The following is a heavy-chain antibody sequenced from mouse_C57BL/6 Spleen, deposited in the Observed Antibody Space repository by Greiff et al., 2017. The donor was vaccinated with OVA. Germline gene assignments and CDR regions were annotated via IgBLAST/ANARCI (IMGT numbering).Heavy chain of an antibody. J-gene: IGHJ4*01. CDR2: ISYDGSN. CDR1: GYSITSGYY. Sequence: EVKLLESGPGLVKPSQSLSLTCSVTGYSITSGYYWNWIRQFPGNKLEWMGYISYDGSNNYNPSLKNRISITRDTSKNQFFLKLNSVTTEDTATYYCASETGYYAMDYWGQGTSVTVSS. CDR3: ASETGYYAMDY. V-gene: IGHV3-6*01.